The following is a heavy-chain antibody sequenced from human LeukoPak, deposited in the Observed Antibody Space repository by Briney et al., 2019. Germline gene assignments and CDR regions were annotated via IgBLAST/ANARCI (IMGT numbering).Heavy chain of an antibody. CDR3: ARALVDIVATTYFDY. D-gene: IGHD5-12*01. Sequence: SVKVSCKASGGTFSSYAISWVRQAPGQGLEWMEGIIPVFGTANYAQKFQGRVTITADKSTSTAYMELSSLGSEDTAVYYCARALVDIVATTYFDYWGQGTLVTVSS. CDR1: GGTFSSYA. CDR2: IIPVFGTA. V-gene: IGHV1-69*06. J-gene: IGHJ4*02.